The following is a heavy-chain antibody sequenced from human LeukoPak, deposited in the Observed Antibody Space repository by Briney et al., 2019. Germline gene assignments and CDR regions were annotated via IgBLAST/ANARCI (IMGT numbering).Heavy chain of an antibody. V-gene: IGHV4-59*11. D-gene: IGHD7-27*01. CDR1: GVSIRSHY. CDR3: ARDGEGDEGWDY. J-gene: IGHJ4*02. Sequence: SETLSLTCTVSGVSIRSHYWIWIRQPPGKGLEWIGHISYSGSTIYNPSLKSRVTILPDTSKNQFSLRLSSVTAADTAVYYCARDGEGDEGWDYWGQGTLVTLSS. CDR2: ISYSGST.